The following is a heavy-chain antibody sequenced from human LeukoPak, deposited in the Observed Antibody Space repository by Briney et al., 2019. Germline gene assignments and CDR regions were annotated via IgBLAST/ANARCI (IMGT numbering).Heavy chain of an antibody. CDR1: GYSITSGYY. J-gene: IGHJ5*02. CDR2: IYHSGST. V-gene: IGHV4-38-2*02. D-gene: IGHD4-17*01. CDR3: ARRVRHDYGDYENWFDP. Sequence: SETLSLTCTVSGYSITSGYYWGWIRQPPGKGLEWIGTIYHSGSTSYNPSLKSRVTISVDTSKNQFSLELSSVTAADTAVYYCARRVRHDYGDYENWFDPWGQGTLVTVSS.